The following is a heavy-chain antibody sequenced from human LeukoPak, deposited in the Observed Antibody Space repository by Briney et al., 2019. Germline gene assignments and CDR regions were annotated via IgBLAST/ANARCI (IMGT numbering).Heavy chain of an antibody. CDR2: INHSGST. J-gene: IGHJ4*02. V-gene: IGHV4-34*01. CDR3: ARGPLIGSAYYYGSGSDYYFDY. D-gene: IGHD3-10*01. Sequence: SETLSLTCAVYGGSFSGYYWSWIRQPPGKGLEWIGEINHSGSTNYNPSLKSRVTISVDASKNQFSLKLSSVTAADTAVYYCARGPLIGSAYYYGSGSDYYFDYWGQGTLVTVSS. CDR1: GGSFSGYY.